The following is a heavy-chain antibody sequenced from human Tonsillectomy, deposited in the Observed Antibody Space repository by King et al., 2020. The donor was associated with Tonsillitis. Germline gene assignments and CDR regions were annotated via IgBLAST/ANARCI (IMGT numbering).Heavy chain of an antibody. Sequence: VQLVESGGGVVQPGRSLRLSCAASGFTFSSYAMHWVRQAPGKGLEWVAVISYDGSNKYYADSVKGRFTISRDNSKNTLYLQMNSLRAEDTAVYYCARAGPSSWYSYYYYYGMDVWGQGTTVTVSS. CDR3: ARAGPSSWYSYYYYYGMDV. CDR1: GFTFSSYA. CDR2: ISYDGSNK. J-gene: IGHJ6*02. D-gene: IGHD6-13*01. V-gene: IGHV3-30-3*01.